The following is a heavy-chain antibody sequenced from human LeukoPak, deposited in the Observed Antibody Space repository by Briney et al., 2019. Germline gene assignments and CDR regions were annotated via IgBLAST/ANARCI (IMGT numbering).Heavy chain of an antibody. CDR1: GGSISSSSYY. Sequence: PSATLSLTCTVAGGSISSSSYYWGWIRQPPGKGLEWIGSIYYSGSTYYNPSLKSRVTISVDTSKNQFSLKLSSVTAADTAVYYCPRLMLRFDPWGQGTLVTVSS. V-gene: IGHV4-39*01. D-gene: IGHD2-8*01. CDR3: PRLMLRFDP. J-gene: IGHJ5*02. CDR2: IYYSGST.